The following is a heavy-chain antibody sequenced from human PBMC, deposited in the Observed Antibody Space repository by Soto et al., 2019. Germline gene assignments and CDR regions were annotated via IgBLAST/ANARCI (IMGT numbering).Heavy chain of an antibody. CDR1: GFAFRSYW. CDR3: ASGVVGGVIVH. Sequence: EVQLVESGGGLVQPGGSLRLSCAAPGFAFRSYWMHWVRQVPGKGLVWVSRINNDETTTNYADSVKGRFTISRDNAENTLYLQMNSLRVEDTAVYYCASGVVGGVIVHWGQGTLVTVSS. J-gene: IGHJ5*02. D-gene: IGHD3-16*01. V-gene: IGHV3-74*01. CDR2: INNDETTT.